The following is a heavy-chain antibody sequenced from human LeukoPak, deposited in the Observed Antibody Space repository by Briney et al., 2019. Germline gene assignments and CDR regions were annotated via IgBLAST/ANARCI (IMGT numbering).Heavy chain of an antibody. V-gene: IGHV3-7*03. D-gene: IGHD3-22*01. CDR2: IKQGGGEI. J-gene: IGHJ4*02. CDR3: ARDKGDYDTSGSLFVF. Sequence: GTLSLTCAVSGGSISTSNWWSWVRQVPRKGLEWVANIKQGGGEIYYVDSVKGRFTISRDNAKNSLYLQMNSLRAEDTAVYYCARDKGDYDTSGSLFVFGGQGTLVTVSS. CDR1: GGSISTSNW.